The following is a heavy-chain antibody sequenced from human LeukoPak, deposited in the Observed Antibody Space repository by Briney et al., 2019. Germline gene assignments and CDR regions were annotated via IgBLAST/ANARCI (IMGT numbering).Heavy chain of an antibody. CDR3: AGGAYGDYFDY. D-gene: IGHD4-17*01. J-gene: IGHJ4*02. Sequence: PSETLSLTCTVSGGSISSYYWSWIRQPPGKGLEWIGYIYYSGSTNYNPSLKSRVTISVDTSKNQFSLKPSSVTAADTAVYYCAGGAYGDYFDYWGQGTLVTVSS. CDR1: GGSISSYY. CDR2: IYYSGST. V-gene: IGHV4-59*08.